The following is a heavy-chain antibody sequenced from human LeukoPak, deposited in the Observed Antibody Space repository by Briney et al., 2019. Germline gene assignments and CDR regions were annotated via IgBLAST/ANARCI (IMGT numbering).Heavy chain of an antibody. CDR1: GGTFSSYA. J-gene: IGHJ4*02. CDR2: IIPILGIA. V-gene: IGHV1-69*04. Sequence: GSSVKVSCKASGGTFSSYAISWVRQAPGQGLEWMGRIIPILGIANYAQKFQGRVTITADKSTSTAYMELSSLRSEDTAVYYCARDSRPGDNLFDYWGQGTLVTVSS. D-gene: IGHD1-14*01. CDR3: ARDSRPGDNLFDY.